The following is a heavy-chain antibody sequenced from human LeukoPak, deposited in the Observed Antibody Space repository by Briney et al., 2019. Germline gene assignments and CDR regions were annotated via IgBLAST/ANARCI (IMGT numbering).Heavy chain of an antibody. J-gene: IGHJ6*02. CDR3: ARDRRFDGMDV. V-gene: IGHV4-59*13. D-gene: IGHD3-3*01. CDR2: VYYIGST. CDR1: GGSISGYY. Sequence: SEALSLTCIVCGGSISGYYWSWLRQPPGEGMEWIGVVYYIGSTNHDPSRKSRLTISVDTYKNQFSLKFSSVTAADTAVYYCARDRRFDGMDVWGQGTTVTVSS.